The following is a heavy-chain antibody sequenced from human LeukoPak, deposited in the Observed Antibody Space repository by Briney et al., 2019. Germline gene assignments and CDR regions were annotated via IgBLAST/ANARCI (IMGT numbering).Heavy chain of an antibody. Sequence: GGSLRLSCAASGFTFSSYRMTWVRQAPGKGLEWVSSISSSSSYIYYADSVKGRFTISRDNAKNSLYLQMNSLRAEDTAVYYCARTQGYSGYDSLYYYYYYGMDVWGQGTTVTVSS. CDR1: GFTFSSYR. J-gene: IGHJ6*02. CDR2: ISSSSSYI. CDR3: ARTQGYSGYDSLYYYYYYGMDV. V-gene: IGHV3-21*01. D-gene: IGHD5-12*01.